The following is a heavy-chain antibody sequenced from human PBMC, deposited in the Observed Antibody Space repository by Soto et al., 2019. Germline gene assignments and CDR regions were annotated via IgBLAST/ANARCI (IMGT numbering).Heavy chain of an antibody. CDR2: INPSDNTT. CDR3: ARRVTMVRENWFAP. Sequence: ASVKVSCKASGYTFTGYYMHWVRQVPGQGLEWMGIINPSDNTTNYAQKFRGRVTMTSDTSTTTVYMELSSLRSEDTAMYYCARRVTMVRENWFAPWGQGTLVTVSS. V-gene: IGHV1-46*03. CDR1: GYTFTGYY. J-gene: IGHJ5*02. D-gene: IGHD3-10*01.